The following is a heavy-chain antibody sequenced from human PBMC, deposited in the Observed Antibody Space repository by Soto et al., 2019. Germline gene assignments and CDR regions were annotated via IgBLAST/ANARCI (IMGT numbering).Heavy chain of an antibody. J-gene: IGHJ6*02. CDR1: GGTFSSYA. CDR2: IIPIFGTA. Sequence: QVQLVQSGAEVKKPGSLVKVSCKASGGTFSSYAISWVRQAPGQGLEWMGGIIPIFGTANYAQKFQGRVTITADKSTSTAYMELSSLRSEDTAVYYCAISGQAVAGVYYYYYGMDVWGQGTTVTVSS. V-gene: IGHV1-69*06. D-gene: IGHD6-19*01. CDR3: AISGQAVAGVYYYYYGMDV.